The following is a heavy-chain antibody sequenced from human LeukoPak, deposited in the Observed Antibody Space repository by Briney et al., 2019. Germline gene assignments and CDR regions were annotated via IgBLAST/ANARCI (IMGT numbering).Heavy chain of an antibody. J-gene: IGHJ4*02. CDR2: IYYSGST. V-gene: IGHV4-39*07. Sequence: KPSETLSLTCTVSGGSISSSSYYWGWIRQPPGKGLEWIGSIYYSGSTYYNPSLKSRVTISVDTSKNQFSLKLSSVTAADTAVYYCARGASDWPQPFDYWGQGTLVTVSS. D-gene: IGHD2-21*01. CDR3: ARGASDWPQPFDY. CDR1: GGSISSSSYY.